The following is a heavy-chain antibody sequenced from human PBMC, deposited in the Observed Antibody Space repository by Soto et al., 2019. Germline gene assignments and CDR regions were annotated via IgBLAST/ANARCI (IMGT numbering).Heavy chain of an antibody. CDR2: ISAYNGNT. D-gene: IGHD3-10*01. Sequence: ASVKVSCKASGYTFTSYGLSWVRQAPGQGLEWMGWISAYNGNTKYAQKVQDRVTMTTDTPTNTAYMELRSLRSDDTAVYYCVREEEVLRGVVSLDYWGQGTLVTVSS. J-gene: IGHJ4*02. CDR3: VREEEVLRGVVSLDY. CDR1: GYTFTSYG. V-gene: IGHV1-18*01.